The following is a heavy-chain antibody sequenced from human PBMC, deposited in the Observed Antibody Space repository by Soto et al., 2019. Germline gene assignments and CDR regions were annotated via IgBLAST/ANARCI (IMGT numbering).Heavy chain of an antibody. J-gene: IGHJ4*02. CDR3: GRSEGRY. V-gene: IGHV4-59*01. Sequence: PSETLSLTCTVSGGSISSYYWSWIRQPPGKGLEWIGYIYYSGSTNYNPSLKNRVTLSVDTSQNQFSLKLSSVTAADTAVYSGGRSEGRYGGREPLVPVSS. CDR2: IYYSGST. CDR1: GGSISSYY.